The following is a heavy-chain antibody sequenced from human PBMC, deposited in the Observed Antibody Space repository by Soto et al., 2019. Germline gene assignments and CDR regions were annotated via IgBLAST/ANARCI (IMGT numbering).Heavy chain of an antibody. V-gene: IGHV4-34*01. CDR3: ARDRRTGTRFDP. J-gene: IGHJ5*02. D-gene: IGHD1-1*01. CDR1: GGSFSGYY. CDR2: INHSGST. Sequence: PSETLSLTCAVYGGSFSGYYWSWIRQPPGKGLEWIGEINHSGSTNYNPSLKSRVTISVDTSKNQFSLKLSSVTAADTAVYYCARDRRTGTRFDPWGQGTLLTVSS.